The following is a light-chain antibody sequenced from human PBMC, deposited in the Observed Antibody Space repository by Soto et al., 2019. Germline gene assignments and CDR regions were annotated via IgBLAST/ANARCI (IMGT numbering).Light chain of an antibody. J-gene: IGKJ3*01. Sequence: EIVLTQSPGTLSLSPGERATLSCRASQSVSSSYLAWYQQKPCQAPRLLIYGASGRATGIPDRFSGSGSGTDFTLTLSRLEPEDFAVYYCQQYGSSRGFTFGPGTKVDIK. CDR3: QQYGSSRGFT. CDR1: QSVSSSY. CDR2: GAS. V-gene: IGKV3-20*01.